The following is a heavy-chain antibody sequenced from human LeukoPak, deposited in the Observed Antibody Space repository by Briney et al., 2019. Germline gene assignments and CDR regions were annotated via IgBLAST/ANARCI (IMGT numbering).Heavy chain of an antibody. CDR3: ASSLYYYDSSGYYLQH. J-gene: IGHJ1*01. V-gene: IGHV1-2*02. Sequence: GASVKVSCKASGYTFTGYYMHWVRQAPGQGLEWMGWINPNSGGTNYAQKFQGRVTMTRDTSISTAYMELSRLRSDDTAVYYCASSLYYYDSSGYYLQHWGQGTLVTVSS. CDR1: GYTFTGYY. CDR2: INPNSGGT. D-gene: IGHD3-22*01.